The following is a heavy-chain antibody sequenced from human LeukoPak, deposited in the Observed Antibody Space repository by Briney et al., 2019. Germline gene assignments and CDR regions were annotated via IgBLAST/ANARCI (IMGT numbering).Heavy chain of an antibody. Sequence: GASLEISCKGSGSIFTTYWIGWVRQLPGKGLEWMGIIYPGDSDTRYSPSFQGQVTISADKSISTAYLQWSSLKASDTAMYYCARHERGGATASSFDYWGQGTLVTASS. J-gene: IGHJ4*02. CDR1: GSIFTTYW. CDR3: ARHERGGATASSFDY. V-gene: IGHV5-51*01. CDR2: IYPGDSDT. D-gene: IGHD1-26*01.